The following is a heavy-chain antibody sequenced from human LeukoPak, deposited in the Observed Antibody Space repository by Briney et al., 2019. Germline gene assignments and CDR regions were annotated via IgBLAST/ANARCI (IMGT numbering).Heavy chain of an antibody. CDR1: GFTFDDYA. CDR2: ISSSSSYI. Sequence: PGRSLRLSCAASGFTFDDYAMHWVRQAPGKGLEWVSSISSSSSYIYYADSVKGRFTISRDNAKNSLYLQMNSLRAEDTAVYYCARDSLPPKLLWFGELPMAPYYYGMDVWGQGTTVTVSS. D-gene: IGHD3-10*01. V-gene: IGHV3-21*01. J-gene: IGHJ6*02. CDR3: ARDSLPPKLLWFGELPMAPYYYGMDV.